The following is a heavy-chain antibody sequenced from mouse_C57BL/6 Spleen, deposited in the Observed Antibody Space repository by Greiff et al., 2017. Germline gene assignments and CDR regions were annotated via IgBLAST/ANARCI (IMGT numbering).Heavy chain of an antibody. CDR1: GYTFTSYN. D-gene: IGHD2-10*01. J-gene: IGHJ4*01. Sequence: QVQLKQSGAELVRPGASVKMSCKASGYTFTSYNMHWVKQTPRQGLEWIGAIYPGNGDTSYNQKFKGKATLTVDKSSSTAYMQLSSLTSEDSAVYFCARPYYGNHQNAMDYWGQGTSVTVSS. V-gene: IGHV1-12*01. CDR3: ARPYYGNHQNAMDY. CDR2: IYPGNGDT.